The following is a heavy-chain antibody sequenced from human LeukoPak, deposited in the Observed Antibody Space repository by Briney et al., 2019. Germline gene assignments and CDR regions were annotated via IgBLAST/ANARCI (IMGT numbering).Heavy chain of an antibody. CDR1: GFTFSNYW. CDR3: ARDRGVSGYPSYYYYGMDV. V-gene: IGHV3-23*01. Sequence: GGSLRLSCIASGFTFSNYWMHWVRQAPGKGLEWVAVTVGGGDGTYYADSVKGRFTISRDNSNNTLYLQMNSLRAEDTAVYYCARDRGVSGYPSYYYYGMDVWGQGTTVTVSS. D-gene: IGHD5-12*01. CDR2: TVGGGDGT. J-gene: IGHJ6*02.